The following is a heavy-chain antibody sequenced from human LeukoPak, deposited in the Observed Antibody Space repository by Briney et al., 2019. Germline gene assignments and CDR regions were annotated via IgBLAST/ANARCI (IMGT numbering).Heavy chain of an antibody. CDR2: INPSGGST. J-gene: IGHJ4*02. CDR3: ARESIVGATTKDY. D-gene: IGHD1-26*01. V-gene: IGHV1-46*01. Sequence: ASVNVSFKASGYTFTSYYMHWVRQAPGQGLEWMGIINPSGGSTSYAQKFQGRVTMTRDTSTSTVYMELSSLRSEDTAVYYCARESIVGATTKDYWGQGTLVTVSS. CDR1: GYTFTSYY.